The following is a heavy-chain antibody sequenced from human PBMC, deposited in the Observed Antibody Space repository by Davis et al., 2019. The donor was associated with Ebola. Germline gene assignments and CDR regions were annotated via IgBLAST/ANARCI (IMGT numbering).Heavy chain of an antibody. V-gene: IGHV4-30-2*01. J-gene: IGHJ4*02. CDR2: VYHFGST. CDR3: ASATLRSTHFFDY. Sequence: SETLSLTCAVSGGSISSGDSSWSWIRQPPGKGLEWIGYVYHFGSTYYNPSLQSRVTFSVDRSRNQFSLKLNSVTAADTAVYYCASATLRSTHFFDYWGQGTLVTVSS. CDR1: GGSISSGDSS. D-gene: IGHD2-15*01.